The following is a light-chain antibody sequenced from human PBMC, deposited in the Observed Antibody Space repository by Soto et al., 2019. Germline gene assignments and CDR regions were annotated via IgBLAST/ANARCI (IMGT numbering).Light chain of an antibody. CDR3: HQYATSPHT. J-gene: IGKJ2*01. Sequence: DIVLTQSPGTLSLSPGEGATLSCRASQSLSNVFLAWYQQKPGQAPRLLIYGASRRATGIPDRFSGSGSGTDFTLTISRLEPEDFAVYFCHQYATSPHTFGQGTKLDIK. V-gene: IGKV3-20*01. CDR2: GAS. CDR1: QSLSNVF.